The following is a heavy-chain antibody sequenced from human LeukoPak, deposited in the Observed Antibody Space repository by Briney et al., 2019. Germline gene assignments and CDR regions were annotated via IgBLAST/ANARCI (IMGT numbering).Heavy chain of an antibody. Sequence: PGGSLRLSCAASGFTFSTDAMTWVRQAPGKGLQWVSAISGSGGDTYYEDSVKGRFTISRDNSKNMMYLQVNSLRAEDTAVYCCARDDSGWSKNYWGQGTLVTVSS. CDR2: ISGSGGDT. CDR3: ARDDSGWSKNY. V-gene: IGHV3-23*01. J-gene: IGHJ4*02. CDR1: GFTFSTDA. D-gene: IGHD6-19*01.